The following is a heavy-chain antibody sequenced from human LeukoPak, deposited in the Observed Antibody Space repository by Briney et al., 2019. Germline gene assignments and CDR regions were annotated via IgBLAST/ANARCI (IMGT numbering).Heavy chain of an antibody. V-gene: IGHV3-23*01. CDR1: GFTFRTYG. CDR3: ARALRYDSSGYYFDY. CDR2: ISPSGGGT. J-gene: IGHJ4*02. D-gene: IGHD3-22*01. Sequence: GGTLRLSCVASGFTFRTYGMNWVRQAPGKGLQWVSGISPSGGGTYYADSVKGRFTISRDNSKNTLYLQMSSLRAEDTAVYYCARALRYDSSGYYFDYWGQGTLVTVSS.